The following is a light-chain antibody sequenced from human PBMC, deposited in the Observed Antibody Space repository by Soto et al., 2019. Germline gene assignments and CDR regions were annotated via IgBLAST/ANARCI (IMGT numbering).Light chain of an antibody. J-gene: IGKJ1*01. CDR1: QSIGSH. V-gene: IGKV1-39*01. CDR3: QQSSSSPPT. Sequence: IQMTQSPSSLSASLGDRVTITCRASQSIGSHLNWYQQKPGRAPEXLIYGASALQSGVPSRFTGSGYGTDFTLTLSSLQTEDFATYYCQQSSSSPPTFGQGTKVDIK. CDR2: GAS.